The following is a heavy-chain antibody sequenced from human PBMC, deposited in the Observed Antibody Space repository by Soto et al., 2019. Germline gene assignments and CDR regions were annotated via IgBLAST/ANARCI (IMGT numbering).Heavy chain of an antibody. CDR2: ISYDGNNK. CDR1: GFNFNSYA. CDR3: AHAGDYDLLSFDH. J-gene: IGHJ4*02. V-gene: IGHV3-30-3*01. Sequence: GGSLRLSCAASGFNFNSYARHWVRQAPGRGLEWEAVISYDGNNKYYADSVKGRFTISRDTSKNTLYLQMNSLRAEDTAVYYCAHAGDYDLLSFDHWGPGTLVTVSS. D-gene: IGHD4-17*01.